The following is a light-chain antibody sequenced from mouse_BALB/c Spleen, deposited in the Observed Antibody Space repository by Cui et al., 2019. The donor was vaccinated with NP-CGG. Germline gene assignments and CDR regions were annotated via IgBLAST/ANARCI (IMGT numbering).Light chain of an antibody. CDR2: GTN. V-gene: IGLV1*01. J-gene: IGLJ1*01. CDR1: TGAVTTSNY. Sequence: QPVVTQDSAPTTSPGETVTFTCRSSTGAVTTSNYANWVQEKPDHLFTGLIGGTNNRVPGVPARFSGSLIGDKAALTITGAQTEDEAIYFCALWYSNHWVFGGGTKLTVL. CDR3: ALWYSNHWV.